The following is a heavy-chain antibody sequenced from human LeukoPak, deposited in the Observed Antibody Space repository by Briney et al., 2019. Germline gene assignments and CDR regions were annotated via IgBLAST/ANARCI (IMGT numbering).Heavy chain of an antibody. CDR1: GFTVSTNY. V-gene: IGHV3-66*01. J-gene: IGHJ4*02. D-gene: IGHD3-3*01. Sequence: GGSLRLSCAASGFTVSTNYMSWVRQAPGKGLEWVSVIYSGDNTYYADSVKGRFTISRDISKNTLYLQMNSLRAEDTAAYYCARDPSYDFWSGSLDYWGQGTLVTVSS. CDR2: IYSGDNT. CDR3: ARDPSYDFWSGSLDY.